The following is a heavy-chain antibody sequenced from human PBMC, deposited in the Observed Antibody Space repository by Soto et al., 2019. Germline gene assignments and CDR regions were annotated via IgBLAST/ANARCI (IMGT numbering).Heavy chain of an antibody. D-gene: IGHD5-12*01. Sequence: QVHLEESGPGRVKPSQTLSLTCTVSGASISSGDYFWSWIRQSPGKGLEWIGYIYDSGSSYYNPSLKSRVTMSVDTSKNQFSLKLSSVTAADTAVYYCAREKGYISGPKNFDYWGQGTLVTVSS. CDR3: AREKGYISGPKNFDY. CDR2: IYDSGSS. J-gene: IGHJ4*02. CDR1: GASISSGDYF. V-gene: IGHV4-30-4*01.